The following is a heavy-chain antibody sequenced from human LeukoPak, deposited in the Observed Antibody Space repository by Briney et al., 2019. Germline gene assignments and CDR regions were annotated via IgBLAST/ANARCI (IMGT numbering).Heavy chain of an antibody. CDR2: IIPRVGLT. J-gene: IGHJ4*02. CDR3: ARGPRSGWFDY. V-gene: IGHV1-69*04. Sequence: GASVKVSCKASGGTLSSYPFTWVRQAPGHGLEWMGKIIPRVGLTKYAERFQGRITLTADTSTSIAYMELSSLTSDDTAVYYCARGPRSGWFDYWGQGTLVTVSS. D-gene: IGHD6-19*01. CDR1: GGTLSSYP.